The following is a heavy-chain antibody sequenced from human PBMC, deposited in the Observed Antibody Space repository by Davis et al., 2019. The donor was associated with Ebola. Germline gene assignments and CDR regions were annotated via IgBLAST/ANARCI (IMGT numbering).Heavy chain of an antibody. D-gene: IGHD3-16*01. Sequence: GESLKISCAASGFTVSSNYMSWVRQAPGKGPEWVSVIYSGGSTYYADSVKGRFTISRDNSKNTLYLQMNSLRAENTAVYYCARVTEDGMDVWGKGTTVTVSS. CDR3: ARVTEDGMDV. CDR2: IYSGGST. V-gene: IGHV3-53*01. CDR1: GFTVSSNY. J-gene: IGHJ6*04.